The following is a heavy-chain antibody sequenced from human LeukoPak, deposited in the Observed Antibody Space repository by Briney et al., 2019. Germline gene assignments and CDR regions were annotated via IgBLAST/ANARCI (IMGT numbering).Heavy chain of an antibody. V-gene: IGHV1-69*04. CDR3: ARDHTGITIFGGSWFDP. Sequence: SVKVSCKASGGTFSSYAISWVRQAPGQGLEWMGRIIPIFGIANYAQKFQGRVTIIADKSTSTAYMELSSLRSEDTAVYYCARDHTGITIFGGSWFDPWGQGTLVTVSS. D-gene: IGHD3-3*01. J-gene: IGHJ5*02. CDR2: IIPIFGIA. CDR1: GGTFSSYA.